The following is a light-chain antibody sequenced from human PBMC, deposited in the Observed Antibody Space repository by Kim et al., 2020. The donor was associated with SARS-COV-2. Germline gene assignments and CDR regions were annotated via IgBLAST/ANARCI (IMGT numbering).Light chain of an antibody. CDR3: QAWDSSTVV. CDR2: QDS. Sequence: SLSAGQTASITCSGDKLGYKYACWYQQKPGQSPVLGIYQDSKRPSGIPERFSGSNSGNTATLTISGTQAMDEADYYCQAWDSSTVVFGGGTQLTVL. CDR1: KLGYKY. V-gene: IGLV3-1*01. J-gene: IGLJ2*01.